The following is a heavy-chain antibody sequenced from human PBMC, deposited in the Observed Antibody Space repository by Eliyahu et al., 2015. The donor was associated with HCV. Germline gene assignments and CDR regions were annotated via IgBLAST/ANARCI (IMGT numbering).Heavy chain of an antibody. Sequence: EVQLVQSGAEVKKPGXSLKISCKGSGXSFTSYXIGWVRQMPGKGLEWMGIIYPGDSDTRYSPSFQGQVTISADKSISTAYLQWSSLKASDTAMYYCARRMLYDSSGYWGLHAFDIWGQGTMVTVSS. V-gene: IGHV5-51*01. CDR2: IYPGDSDT. D-gene: IGHD3-22*01. CDR1: GXSFTSYX. J-gene: IGHJ3*02. CDR3: ARRMLYDSSGYWGLHAFDI.